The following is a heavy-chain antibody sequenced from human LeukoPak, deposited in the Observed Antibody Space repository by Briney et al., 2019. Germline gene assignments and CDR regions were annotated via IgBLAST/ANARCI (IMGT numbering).Heavy chain of an antibody. CDR2: IYYSGST. J-gene: IGHJ4*02. CDR1: GGSISSYY. D-gene: IGHD4-17*01. Sequence: AETLSLTCTASGGSISSYYWSWIRQPPGKGLEWVGDIYYSGSTNYNPSLKSRVTISVGTSKNQFSLKLSSVTAADTAVYYCARTIYNFGDYSYYFDYWGQGTLVTVSS. V-gene: IGHV4-59*08. CDR3: ARTIYNFGDYSYYFDY.